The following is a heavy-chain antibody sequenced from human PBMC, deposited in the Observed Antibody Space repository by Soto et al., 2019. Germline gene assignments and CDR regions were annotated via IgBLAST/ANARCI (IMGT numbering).Heavy chain of an antibody. CDR2: INHSGST. D-gene: IGHD6-13*01. J-gene: IGHJ5*02. CDR3: ARGGGIAAAGTGFDP. Sequence: PSETLSLTCAVYGGSFSGYYWGWIRQPPGKGLEWIGEINHSGSTNYNPSLKSRVTISVDTSKNQFSLKLSSVTAADTAVYYCARGGGIAAAGTGFDPWGQGTLVTVSS. V-gene: IGHV4-34*01. CDR1: GGSFSGYY.